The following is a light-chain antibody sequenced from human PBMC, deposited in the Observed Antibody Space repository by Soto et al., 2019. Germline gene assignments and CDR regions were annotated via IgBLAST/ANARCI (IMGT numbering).Light chain of an antibody. J-gene: IGLJ1*01. CDR3: SSYTTNSTQV. CDR1: SSDVGAYNY. CDR2: EVN. Sequence: QSVLAQPASVSGSPGQSITISCSGTSSDVGAYNYVSWYQQHPGKAPKLMIYEVNNRPSGASNRFSGSKSGNTASLTISGLQAEDEADYYCSSYTTNSTQVFGTGTKLTVL. V-gene: IGLV2-14*01.